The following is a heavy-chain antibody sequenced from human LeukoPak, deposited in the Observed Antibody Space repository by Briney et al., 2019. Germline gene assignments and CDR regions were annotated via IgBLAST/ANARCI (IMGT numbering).Heavy chain of an antibody. CDR3: ARAPYVDTAMVTFDY. Sequence: PSETLSLTCAVSGGSISNGGYSWSWIRQPPGKGLEWIGYIYHSGSTYYNPSLKSRVTISVDRSKNQFSLKLSSVTAADTAVYYCARAPYVDTAMVTFDYWGQGTLVTVSS. D-gene: IGHD5-18*01. CDR2: IYHSGST. V-gene: IGHV4-30-2*01. J-gene: IGHJ4*02. CDR1: GGSISNGGYS.